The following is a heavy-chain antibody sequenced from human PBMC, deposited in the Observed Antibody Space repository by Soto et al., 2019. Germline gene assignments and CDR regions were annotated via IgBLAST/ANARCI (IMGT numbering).Heavy chain of an antibody. CDR2: INPSGGST. D-gene: IGHD3-22*01. V-gene: IGHV1-46*01. CDR3: ARGWGSDSSGYSDDFDY. J-gene: IGHJ4*02. Sequence: ASVKVSCKASGYTFTSYYMHWVRQAPGQGLEWMGIINPSGGSTSYAQKFQGRVTMTRDTSTSTVYMELSSLRSEDTAVYYCARGWGSDSSGYSDDFDYWGPGTLVTVSS. CDR1: GYTFTSYY.